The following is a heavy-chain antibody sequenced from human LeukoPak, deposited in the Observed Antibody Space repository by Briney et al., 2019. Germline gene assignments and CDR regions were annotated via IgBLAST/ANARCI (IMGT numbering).Heavy chain of an antibody. J-gene: IGHJ4*02. Sequence: GGSLRLSCAASGSSFCTYAMSWVRQAPGKGLEWVSGSSGPSGNTYYADSVKGRFTISRDRSKNTLFLQMNGLRAEDTAVYYCARGSGFFLDFDYWGQGTLVTVSS. CDR2: SSGPSGNT. CDR3: ARGSGFFLDFDY. CDR1: GSSFCTYA. D-gene: IGHD3-22*01. V-gene: IGHV3-23*01.